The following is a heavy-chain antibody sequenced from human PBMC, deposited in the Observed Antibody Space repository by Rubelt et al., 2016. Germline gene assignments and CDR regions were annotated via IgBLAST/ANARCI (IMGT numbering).Heavy chain of an antibody. CDR2: IRSKSDGGTT. J-gene: IGHJ4*02. V-gene: IGHV3-15*07. CDR1: IFSDYG. Sequence: IFSDYGMHWVRQIPGKGLEWVGRIRSKSDGGTTDYAAPVKGRFTISRDDSKNTLYLQMNSLKTEDTALYYCATVTPFDSWGQGTLVTVSS. CDR3: ATVTPFDS.